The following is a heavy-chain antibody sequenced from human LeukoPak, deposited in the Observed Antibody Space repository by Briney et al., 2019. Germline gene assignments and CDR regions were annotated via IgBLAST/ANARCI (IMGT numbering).Heavy chain of an antibody. V-gene: IGHV3-7*03. J-gene: IGHJ4*02. Sequence: GWSLRLSCAASGFTFSSFWMSWVRQAPGKGLEWVANMKQDGSQKHYVDSVKGRITISRDNPKSTLYLQMNSLRAEDTAVYHCAKDESTGYYYFDYWGQGALVTVSS. D-gene: IGHD3-22*01. CDR1: GFTFSSFW. CDR3: AKDESTGYYYFDY. CDR2: MKQDGSQK.